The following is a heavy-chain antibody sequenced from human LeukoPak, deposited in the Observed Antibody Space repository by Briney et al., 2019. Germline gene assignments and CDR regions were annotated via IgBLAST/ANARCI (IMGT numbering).Heavy chain of an antibody. J-gene: IGHJ4*03. D-gene: IGHD3-16*01. Sequence: QAGGSLRLSCAASGFTFSSYAMSWVRQAPGKGLEWVSAISGSGGSTYYADSVKGRFTISRDNSKNTLYLQMNSLRAEDTGVYYCAKKGFPDDYVWGSSLGHFDYWGQGTMVTVSS. CDR2: ISGSGGST. CDR3: AKKGFPDDYVWGSSLGHFDY. V-gene: IGHV3-23*01. CDR1: GFTFSSYA.